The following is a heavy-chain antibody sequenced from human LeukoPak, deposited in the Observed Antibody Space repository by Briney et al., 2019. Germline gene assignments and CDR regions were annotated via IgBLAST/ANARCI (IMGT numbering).Heavy chain of an antibody. CDR3: ARDCTPPTRYSVSYAGANCFDP. CDR1: GGTFSSYA. D-gene: IGHD1-26*01. V-gene: IGHV1-69*06. Sequence: SVKVSCKASGGTFSSYAISWVRQAPGQGLEWMGGIIPIFGTANYAQKFQGRVTITADKSTSTAYMELRSLRSDDTAVYFCARDCTPPTRYSVSYAGANCFDPWGQGTLVTVSS. CDR2: IIPIFGTA. J-gene: IGHJ5*02.